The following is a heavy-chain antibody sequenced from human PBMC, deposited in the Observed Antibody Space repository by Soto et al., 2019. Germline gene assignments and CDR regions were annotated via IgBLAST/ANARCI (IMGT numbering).Heavy chain of an antibody. D-gene: IGHD2-2*01. J-gene: IGHJ6*02. CDR2: ISYDGRNK. CDR1: GFTFSTYG. Sequence: PVGSLRLSCAASGFTFSTYGMHWVRQAPGKGLEWVAAISYDGRNKYYADSVKGPFTISRDNSKNTLYLQMNGLRAEDTAVYYCAKDSYCSSNSCNGVDVWGQGTTVTVSS. V-gene: IGHV3-30*18. CDR3: AKDSYCSSNSCNGVDV.